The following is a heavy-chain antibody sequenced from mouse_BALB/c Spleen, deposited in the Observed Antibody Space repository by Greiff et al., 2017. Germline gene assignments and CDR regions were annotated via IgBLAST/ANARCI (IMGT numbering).Heavy chain of an antibody. CDR1: GFNIKDTY. CDR2: IDPANGNT. Sequence: EVQRVESGAELVKPGASVKLSCTASGFNIKDTYMHWVKQRPEQGLEWIGRIDPANGNTKYDPKFQGKATITADTSSNTAYLQLSSLTSEDTAVYYCARSVYYAMDYWGQGTSVTVSS. CDR3: ARSVYYAMDY. V-gene: IGHV14-3*02. J-gene: IGHJ4*01.